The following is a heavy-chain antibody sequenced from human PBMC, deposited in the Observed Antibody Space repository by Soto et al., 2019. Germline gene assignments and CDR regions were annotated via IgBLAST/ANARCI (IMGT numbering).Heavy chain of an antibody. J-gene: IGHJ6*02. D-gene: IGHD2-15*01. Sequence: PGGSLTLSCAASGFTFSSYWMSWVRQAPGKGLEWVANIKQDGSEKYYVDSVKGRFTISRDNAKNSLYLQINSLRAEDTAVYFCARDCSGGSCYPGMDVWGQGTTVTVSS. CDR3: ARDCSGGSCYPGMDV. V-gene: IGHV3-7*01. CDR2: IKQDGSEK. CDR1: GFTFSSYW.